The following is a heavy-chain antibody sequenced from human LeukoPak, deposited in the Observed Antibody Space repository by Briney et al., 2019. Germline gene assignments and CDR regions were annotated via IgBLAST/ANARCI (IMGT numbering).Heavy chain of an antibody. CDR2: ISSSGSTI. Sequence: GGSLRLSCAASGFTFSDYYMSWIRQAPGKGLEWVSYISSSGSTIYYADSVKGRFTTSRDNAKNSLYLQMNSLRAEDTAVYYCARDLGPYYYGSGPVDPWGQGTLVTVSS. V-gene: IGHV3-11*01. CDR1: GFTFSDYY. CDR3: ARDLGPYYYGSGPVDP. J-gene: IGHJ5*02. D-gene: IGHD3-10*01.